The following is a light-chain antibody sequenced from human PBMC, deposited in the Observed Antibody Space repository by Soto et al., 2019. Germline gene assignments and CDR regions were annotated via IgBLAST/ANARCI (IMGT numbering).Light chain of an antibody. CDR3: QQYNICPRT. V-gene: IGKV3-15*01. J-gene: IGKJ1*01. CDR1: QSVSSD. CDR2: GAS. Sequence: GERATLSCRASQSVSSDLAWYQQKPGQAPRLLIYGASTRATGIPARFSGSGSGTEFTLTISSLQSEDCEVYYCQQYNICPRTFGQATQVDI.